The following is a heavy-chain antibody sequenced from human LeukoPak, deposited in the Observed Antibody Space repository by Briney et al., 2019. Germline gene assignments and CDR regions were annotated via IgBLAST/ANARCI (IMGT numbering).Heavy chain of an antibody. CDR2: MNPNSGNT. Sequence: AXVKVSCKASGYTFTSYDINWVRQAPGQGLEWMGWMNPNSGNTVYAQKFQGRVTMTRNTSISTAYMELSSLRSEDTAVYYCARWSGSYTYWGQGTLVTVSS. D-gene: IGHD1-26*01. V-gene: IGHV1-8*01. CDR3: ARWSGSYTY. J-gene: IGHJ4*02. CDR1: GYTFTSYD.